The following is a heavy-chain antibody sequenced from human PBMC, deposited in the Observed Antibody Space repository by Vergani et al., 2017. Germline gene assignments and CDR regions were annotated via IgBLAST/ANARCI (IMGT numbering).Heavy chain of an antibody. Sequence: QVQLVESEGGVVQPGRSLTLSCVASGFTFSNFGMHWIRQAPGKGLEWLAYIGKDGINTRYRDAVKGRFTVSRDNSKDILYLQMDSLRSEDTALYYCAKYLRDSTDGLPDSWGPGTLVIVSS. J-gene: IGHJ4*02. D-gene: IGHD2-21*02. CDR1: GFTFSNFG. CDR2: IGKDGINT. V-gene: IGHV3-30*02. CDR3: AKYLRDSTDGLPDS.